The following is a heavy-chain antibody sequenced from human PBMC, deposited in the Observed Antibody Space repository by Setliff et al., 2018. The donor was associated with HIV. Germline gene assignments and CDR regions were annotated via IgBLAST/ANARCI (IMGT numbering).Heavy chain of an antibody. J-gene: IGHJ6*03. D-gene: IGHD2-21*01. CDR3: AKGPEQVIRYYYYFMDV. Sequence: ASVKVSCKASGYTFISYGVSWVRQAPGQGLEWMGWISVKNGNTNYAQKFQGRVTMTTDTSTSTAYMELRSLGSDDTAVYYCAKGPEQVIRYYYYFMDVWGKGTTVTVSS. CDR2: ISVKNGNT. CDR1: GYTFISYG. V-gene: IGHV1-18*01.